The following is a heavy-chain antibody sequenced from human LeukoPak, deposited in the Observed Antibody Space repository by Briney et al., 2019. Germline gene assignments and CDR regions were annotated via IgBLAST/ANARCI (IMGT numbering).Heavy chain of an antibody. V-gene: IGHV1-46*01. CDR1: GYTFTRYY. J-gene: IGHJ3*02. CDR2: ISPSGGST. D-gene: IGHD1-26*01. CDR3: ARDNFGSPNAFDI. Sequence: ASVKVSCKAFGYTFTRYYMHWVRQAPGRGPEWMGVISPSGGSTTYAQKFQGRVTLTRDMSTSTDYLELSSLRSEDTAVYYCARDNFGSPNAFDIWGQGTMVTVSS.